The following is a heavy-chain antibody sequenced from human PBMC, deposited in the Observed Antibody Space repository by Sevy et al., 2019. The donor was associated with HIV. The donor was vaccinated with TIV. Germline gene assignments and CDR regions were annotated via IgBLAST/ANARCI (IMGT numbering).Heavy chain of an antibody. D-gene: IGHD3-3*01. J-gene: IGHJ4*02. CDR3: ARDFTIFGVVSGIDY. V-gene: IGHV3-21*04. CDR1: GFNFRTYS. Sequence: GGSLRLSCAASGFNFRTYSMNWVRQAQGKGLEWLSSISDDSRYIYYSDSVKGRFTISRANAKNLLFLQMNNLRVEDTAIYYCARDFTIFGVVSGIDYWGQGNLVTVSS. CDR2: ISDDSRYI.